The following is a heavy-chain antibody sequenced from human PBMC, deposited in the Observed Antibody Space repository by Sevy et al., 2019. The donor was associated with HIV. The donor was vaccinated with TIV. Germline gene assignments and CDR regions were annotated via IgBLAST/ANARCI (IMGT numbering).Heavy chain of an antibody. CDR2: ISYDGSNK. V-gene: IGHV3-30-3*01. Sequence: GGSLRLSCAASGFTFSSYAMHWLRQAPGKGLEWVAVISYDGSNKYYADSVKGRFTISRDNSKNTLYLQMNSLRAEDTAVYYCAREYCGGDCYPDYWGQGTLVTVSS. D-gene: IGHD2-21*02. CDR3: AREYCGGDCYPDY. CDR1: GFTFSSYA. J-gene: IGHJ4*02.